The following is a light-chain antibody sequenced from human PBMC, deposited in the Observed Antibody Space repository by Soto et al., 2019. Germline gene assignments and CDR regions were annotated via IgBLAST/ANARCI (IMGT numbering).Light chain of an antibody. CDR3: QQYSTYPWT. J-gene: IGKJ1*01. CDR1: QTISTL. V-gene: IGKV1-5*03. Sequence: DIQMTPSPSTLSASVGDRVTITCRASQTISTLLAWYQQRPGKAPNLLIYKASSLESGVPSRFSGSGSGTEFTLPISSLQPDDFATYFCQQYSTYPWTFGQGTKVEVK. CDR2: KAS.